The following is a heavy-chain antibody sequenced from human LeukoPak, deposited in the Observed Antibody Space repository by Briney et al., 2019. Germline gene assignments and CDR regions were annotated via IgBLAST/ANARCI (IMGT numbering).Heavy chain of an antibody. CDR2: INAGNGNT. CDR3: ARDQDSSGWYVTTNPFDY. J-gene: IGHJ4*02. CDR1: GYTFTNYA. D-gene: IGHD6-19*01. V-gene: IGHV1-3*01. Sequence: ASVTVSCKASGYTFTNYAIHWVRQAPGQRLEWMGWINAGNGNTKYSQKLQGRVTMTTDTSTSTAYMELRSLRSDDTAVYYCARDQDSSGWYVTTNPFDYWGQGTLVTVSS.